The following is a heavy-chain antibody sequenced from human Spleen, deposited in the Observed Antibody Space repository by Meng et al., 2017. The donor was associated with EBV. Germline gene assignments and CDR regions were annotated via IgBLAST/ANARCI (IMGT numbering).Heavy chain of an antibody. CDR1: GYAFTSYY. CDR3: ARGLVVTALTDY. D-gene: IGHD2-21*02. J-gene: IGHJ4*02. Sequence: QGQLVQSGGDVKKPGASVKVSCKASGYAFTSYYINWVRQASGQGLEWMGWMNPNSGNTDYAQKFQGRVTVTRDTSISTAYMELSSLTSEDTAVYYCARGLVVTALTDYWGQGTLVTVSS. CDR2: MNPNSGNT. V-gene: IGHV1-8*01.